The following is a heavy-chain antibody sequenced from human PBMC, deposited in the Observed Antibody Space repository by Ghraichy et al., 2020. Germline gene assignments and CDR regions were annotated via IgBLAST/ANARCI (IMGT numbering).Heavy chain of an antibody. V-gene: IGHV3-43*01. CDR2: ISWDGGST. CDR1: GFTFDDYT. Sequence: GGSLRLSCAASGFTFDDYTMHWVRQAPGKGLEWVSLISWDGGSTYYADSVKGRFTISRDNSKNSLYLQMNSLRTEETALYYCAKDGGYSYGYGTLDYWGQGTLVTVSS. CDR3: AKDGGYSYGYGTLDY. D-gene: IGHD5-18*01. J-gene: IGHJ4*02.